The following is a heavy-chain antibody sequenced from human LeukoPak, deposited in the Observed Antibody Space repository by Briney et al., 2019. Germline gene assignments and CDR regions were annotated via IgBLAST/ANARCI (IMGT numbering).Heavy chain of an antibody. Sequence: GGSLRLSCAASGFTFSSYEMNWVRQAPGKGLEWVSYISSSGSTIYYADSVKGRFTISRDNAKNSLYLQMNSLRAEDTAVYYCARMSITMYDYWGQGTLVTVSS. V-gene: IGHV3-48*03. J-gene: IGHJ4*02. CDR3: ARMSITMYDY. D-gene: IGHD3-10*02. CDR2: ISSSGSTI. CDR1: GFTFSSYE.